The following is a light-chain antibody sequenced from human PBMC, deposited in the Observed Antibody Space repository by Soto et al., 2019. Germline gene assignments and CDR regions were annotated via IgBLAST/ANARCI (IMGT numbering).Light chain of an antibody. J-gene: IGLJ2*01. CDR1: RSDVGGYNL. CDR2: EGS. CDR3: CSYVGDSSWV. Sequence: QSALTQPASVSGSPGQSISISCTGSRSDVGGYNLVSWYQRHPRKAPKIMIYEGSKRPSGVSNRFSGSKSGNTASLTISGLQAEDEADYYCCSYVGDSSWVFGGGTKLTVL. V-gene: IGLV2-23*01.